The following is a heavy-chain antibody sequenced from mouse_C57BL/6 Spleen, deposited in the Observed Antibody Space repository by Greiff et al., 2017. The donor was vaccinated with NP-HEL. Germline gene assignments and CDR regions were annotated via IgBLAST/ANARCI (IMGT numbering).Heavy chain of an antibody. Sequence: VQLQQSGAELVKPGASVKISCKASGYAFSSYWMNWVKQRPGKGLEWIGQIYPGDGDTNYNGKFKGKATLTADKSSSTAYMQLSSLTSEDSAVYFCARDDYYGGNYAMDYWGQGTSVTVSS. J-gene: IGHJ4*01. CDR1: GYAFSSYW. CDR2: IYPGDGDT. D-gene: IGHD1-1*01. V-gene: IGHV1-80*01. CDR3: ARDDYYGGNYAMDY.